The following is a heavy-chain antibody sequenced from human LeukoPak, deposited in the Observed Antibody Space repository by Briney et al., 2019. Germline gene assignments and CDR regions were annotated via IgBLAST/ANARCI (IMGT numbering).Heavy chain of an antibody. J-gene: IGHJ4*02. CDR1: GFTFSSYA. D-gene: IGHD3-22*01. Sequence: PGASLRLSCAASGFTFSSYAMNWVRRAPGKGLKWVSTISSGDSTYYADSVKGRFTISRDNSKKTLYLQMNSLRAEDTAVYYCATHPSRYYYDSSGYAKYWGQGTLVTVSS. CDR3: ATHPSRYYYDSSGYAKY. CDR2: ISSGDST. V-gene: IGHV3-23*01.